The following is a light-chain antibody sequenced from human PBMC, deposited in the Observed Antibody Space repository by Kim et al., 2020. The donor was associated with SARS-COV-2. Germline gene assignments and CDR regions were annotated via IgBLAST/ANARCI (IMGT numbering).Light chain of an antibody. Sequence: DIVMTQSPDSLAVSLGERATINCKSSQSVLHSPNNKNYLAWYQQKPGQPTKLLIRWSSARESGVPDRFSGSGSGTDFTLTISSLQAEDVGIYYSQQFYSNPLWKFGQGTKVEIK. CDR2: WSS. CDR3: QQFYSNPLWK. CDR1: QSVLHSPNNKNY. J-gene: IGKJ1*01. V-gene: IGKV4-1*01.